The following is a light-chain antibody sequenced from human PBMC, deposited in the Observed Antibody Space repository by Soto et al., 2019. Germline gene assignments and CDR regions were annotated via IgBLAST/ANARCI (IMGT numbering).Light chain of an antibody. J-gene: IGLJ2*01. CDR1: SSDVGGYNY. V-gene: IGLV2-8*01. CDR3: SSYAASTNLGV. CDR2: EVS. Sequence: QSALTQPPSASGSPGQSVTFSCIGTSSDVGGYNYVSWYQQHPGKAPKLMIYEVSKRPSGVPDRFSGSKSGNTASLTVSGLQAEDEADYYCSSYAASTNLGVFGGGTKLTVL.